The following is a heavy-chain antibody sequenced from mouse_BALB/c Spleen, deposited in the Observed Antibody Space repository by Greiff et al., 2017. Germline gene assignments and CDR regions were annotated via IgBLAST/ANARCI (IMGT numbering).Heavy chain of an antibody. CDR3: AYDYEGDPWFAY. J-gene: IGHJ3*01. CDR1: GYTFTDYN. V-gene: IGHV1S29*02. Sequence: EVQLQQSGPELVKPGASVKISCKASGYTFTDYNMHWVKQSHGKSLEWIGYIYPYNGGTGYNQKFKSKATLTVDNSSSTAYMELRSLTSEDSAVYYCAYDYEGDPWFAYWGQGTLVTVSA. D-gene: IGHD2-4*01. CDR2: IYPYNGGT.